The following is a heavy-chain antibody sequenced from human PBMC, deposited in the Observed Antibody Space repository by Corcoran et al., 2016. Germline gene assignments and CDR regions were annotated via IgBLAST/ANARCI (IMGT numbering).Heavy chain of an antibody. V-gene: IGHV4-31*03. J-gene: IGHJ5*02. CDR1: GGSISSGGYH. Sequence: QVQLQESGPGLVKPSQTLSLTCTVSGGSISSGGYHWSWIRQHPGKGLEWIGYISNSGSSYYNPSLKRRAAISVDTSKNQFSLKLSSVTAADTAVYYCARTLLWFGELLSSGHNWFDPWGQGTLVTVSS. D-gene: IGHD3-10*01. CDR3: ARTLLWFGELLSSGHNWFDP. CDR2: ISNSGSS.